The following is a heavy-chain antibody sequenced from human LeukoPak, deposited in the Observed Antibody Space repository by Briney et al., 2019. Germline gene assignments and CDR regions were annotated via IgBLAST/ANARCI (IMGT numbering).Heavy chain of an antibody. CDR3: ASSDIVVVVAAKRERFDP. D-gene: IGHD2-15*01. V-gene: IGHV3-23*01. J-gene: IGHJ5*02. Sequence: PGGSLRLSCAASGFTFSSYAMSWVRQAPGKGLEWVSAISGSGGSTYYADSVKGRLTISRDNSKNTLYLQMNSLRAEDTAVYYCASSDIVVVVAAKRERFDPWGQGTLVTVSS. CDR2: ISGSGGST. CDR1: GFTFSSYA.